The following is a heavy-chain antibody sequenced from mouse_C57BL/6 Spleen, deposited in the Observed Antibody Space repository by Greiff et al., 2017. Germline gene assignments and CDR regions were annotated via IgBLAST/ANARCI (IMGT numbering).Heavy chain of an antibody. D-gene: IGHD2-4*01. CDR2: INPSNGGT. CDR3: ARSLYYDYYFDY. V-gene: IGHV1-53*01. Sequence: QVQLKQPGTELVKPGASVKLSCKASGYTFTSYWMHWVKQRPGQGLEWIGNINPSNGGTNYNEKFKSKATLTVDKSSSTAYMQLSSLTSEDSAVYYCARSLYYDYYFDYWGQGTTLTVSS. J-gene: IGHJ2*01. CDR1: GYTFTSYW.